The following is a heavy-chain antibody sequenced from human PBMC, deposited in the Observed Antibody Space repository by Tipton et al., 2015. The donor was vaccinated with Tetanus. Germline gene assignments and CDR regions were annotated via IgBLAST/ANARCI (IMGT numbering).Heavy chain of an antibody. D-gene: IGHD6-19*01. CDR3: ARGSKGSTAWFPDHYGMDV. Sequence: TLSLTCTVSGGSMSSSDYYWDWIRQPPGKGLEWIGNISSSGRTYYNPSLKSRVTISVDTSKNRVSLKLNSVTAADTAVYYCARGSKGSTAWFPDHYGMDVWGQGTTVTVS. CDR2: ISSSGRT. J-gene: IGHJ6*02. CDR1: GGSMSSSDYY. V-gene: IGHV4-39*07.